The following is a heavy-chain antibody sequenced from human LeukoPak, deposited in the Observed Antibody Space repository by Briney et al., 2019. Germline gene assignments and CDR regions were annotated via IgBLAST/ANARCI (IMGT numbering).Heavy chain of an antibody. D-gene: IGHD6-13*01. CDR3: ASPKYSSSWQIFDY. J-gene: IGHJ4*02. CDR2: ISGSGGST. V-gene: IGHV3-23*01. Sequence: PGGSLRLSCAASGFTFSSYAMSWVRQAPGKGLEWVSAISGSGGSTYYADSVKGRFTISRDNSKNTLYLQMNSLRAEDTAVYYCASPKYSSSWQIFDYWGQGTLVTASS. CDR1: GFTFSSYA.